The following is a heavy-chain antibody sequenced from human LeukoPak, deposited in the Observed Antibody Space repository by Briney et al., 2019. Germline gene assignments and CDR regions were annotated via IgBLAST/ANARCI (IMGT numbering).Heavy chain of an antibody. CDR2: INGDGSNT. J-gene: IGHJ3*02. CDR3: ARSKSRYSTDAFDI. CDR1: EISFGSHR. V-gene: IGHV3-74*01. D-gene: IGHD6-13*01. Sequence: ALRLCCAAAEISFGSHRMCGLRHPGGRRVLRVSLINGDGSNTSYADSVQGRFTITRDNAKNTLYLQMNSLRAEDTAVYYCARSKSRYSTDAFDIWGQGTMVLVSS.